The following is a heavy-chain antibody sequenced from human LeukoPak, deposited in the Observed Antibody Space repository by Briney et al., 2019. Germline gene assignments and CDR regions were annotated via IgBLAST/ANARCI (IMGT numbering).Heavy chain of an antibody. CDR3: ARGLWFGDESPPYFDY. Sequence: SQTLSLTCTVSGGSISSSNYYWSWIRQPAGKGLEWIGRIYTSGTTNYHPSLKSRVTISIDTSKNQFSLKLSSVTAADTAVYYCARGLWFGDESPPYFDYWGQGTLVTVSS. J-gene: IGHJ4*02. D-gene: IGHD3-10*01. CDR2: IYTSGTT. V-gene: IGHV4-61*02. CDR1: GGSISSSNYY.